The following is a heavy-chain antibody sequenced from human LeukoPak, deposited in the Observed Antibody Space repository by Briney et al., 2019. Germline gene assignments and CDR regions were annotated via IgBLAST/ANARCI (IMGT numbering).Heavy chain of an antibody. D-gene: IGHD6-19*01. CDR1: GFTFSRYG. CDR3: AKGGSGWSLDS. CDR2: TRYDGSNE. V-gene: IGHV3-30*02. J-gene: IGHJ4*02. Sequence: GGSLRLSCLASGFTFSRYGMSWVRQAPGKGLEWVAFTRYDGSNEYYTGSVKGRFTISRDNSKNTLYLQMNSLRAEDTAVYYCAKGGSGWSLDSWGQGALVTVSS.